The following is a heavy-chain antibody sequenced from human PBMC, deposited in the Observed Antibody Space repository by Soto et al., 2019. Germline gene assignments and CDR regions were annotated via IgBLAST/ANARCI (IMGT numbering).Heavy chain of an antibody. J-gene: IGHJ4*02. V-gene: IGHV3-30-3*01. CDR3: ARGDYDILTGYYPFFDY. D-gene: IGHD3-9*01. CDR1: GFTFSSYA. Sequence: GGSLRLSCAASGFTFSSYAMHWVRQAPGKGLEWVAVISYDGSNKYYADSVKGRFTISRDNSKNTLYLQMNSLRAEDTAVYYCARGDYDILTGYYPFFDYWGQGTLVTVSS. CDR2: ISYDGSNK.